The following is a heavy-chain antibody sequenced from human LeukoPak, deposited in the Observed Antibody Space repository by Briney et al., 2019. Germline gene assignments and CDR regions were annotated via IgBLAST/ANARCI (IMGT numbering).Heavy chain of an antibody. CDR2: INSDGSST. D-gene: IGHD5-12*01. Sequence: GGSLRLSCAASGFTFSSYWMHWVRQAPGKGLVWVSRINSDGSSTSYADSVKGRFTISRDNAKNTLYLQMNSLRAEDTAVYYCARDGWLRYYYYDMDVWGQGTTVTVSS. CDR3: ARDGWLRYYYYDMDV. J-gene: IGHJ6*02. V-gene: IGHV3-74*01. CDR1: GFTFSSYW.